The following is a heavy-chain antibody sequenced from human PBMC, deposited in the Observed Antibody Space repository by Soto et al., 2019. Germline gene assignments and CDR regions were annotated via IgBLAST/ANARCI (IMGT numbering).Heavy chain of an antibody. D-gene: IGHD3-22*01. V-gene: IGHV1-18*01. CDR1: GYTFTSYG. CDR3: VRLRVVVITYGDIWFGP. CDR2: ISAYNGNT. Sequence: ASVKVSCKASGYTFTSYGISWVRQAPGQGLEWMGWISAYNGNTNYAQRLQGRVTMTTDTSTSTAYMELRSLRSDDTAVYYCVRLRVVVITYGDIWFGPWGQGTLVTVSS. J-gene: IGHJ5*02.